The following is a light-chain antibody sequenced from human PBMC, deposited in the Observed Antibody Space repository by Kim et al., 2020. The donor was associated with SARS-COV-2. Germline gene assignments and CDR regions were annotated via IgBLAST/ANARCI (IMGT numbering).Light chain of an antibody. CDR2: YDS. V-gene: IGLV3-21*04. CDR3: QVWDSSSGMV. Sequence: VAPGKTARITCGGNNIGSKSVPWYQQKPGQAPVLVIYYDSDRPSGIPERFSGSSSGNTATLTISRVEARDEADYYCQVWDSSSGMVFGGGTQLTVL. J-gene: IGLJ2*01. CDR1: NIGSKS.